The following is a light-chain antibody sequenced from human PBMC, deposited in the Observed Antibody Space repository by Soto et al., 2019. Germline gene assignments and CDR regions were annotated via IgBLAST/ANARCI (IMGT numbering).Light chain of an antibody. CDR2: DAS. Sequence: DLQMTQSPSTLSASVGARVTITCRASQSINNWLAWYQQKPGKAPKLLIYDASSLESGVPSRFSGSGYGTEGTLTLSSLQSEDCEVYYGHQYHHWPWTFGQGTKVDIK. CDR3: HQYHHWPWT. CDR1: QSINNW. J-gene: IGKJ1*01. V-gene: IGKV1-5*01.